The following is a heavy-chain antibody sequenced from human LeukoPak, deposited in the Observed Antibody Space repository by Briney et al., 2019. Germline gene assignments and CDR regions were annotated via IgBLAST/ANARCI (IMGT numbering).Heavy chain of an antibody. CDR2: IKQDGSEK. J-gene: IGHJ3*02. Sequence: GGSLRLSCAASGFTFSNYWMSWVRRAPGKGLEWVAYIKQDGSEKFYVDSVEGRFTISRDNTQHSLYLQMYSLSVEDTAVYYCARDYGLNCYSTSWAGAFDIWGQGTMVTVSS. V-gene: IGHV3-7*01. CDR3: ARDYGLNCYSTSWAGAFDI. D-gene: IGHD2/OR15-2a*01. CDR1: GFTFSNYW.